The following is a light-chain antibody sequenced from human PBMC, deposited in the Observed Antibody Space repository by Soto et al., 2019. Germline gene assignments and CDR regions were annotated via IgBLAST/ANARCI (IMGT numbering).Light chain of an antibody. Sequence: ESVLTQSPGTLSLSPGERATLSCGASQSVSSSYLAWYQQKPGQAPRLLIYDASNRATGIPARFSGSGSGTDFTLTISSLEPEDFAVYYCQQRSNWPPITFGQGTRLEIK. J-gene: IGKJ5*01. CDR1: QSVSSSY. CDR2: DAS. CDR3: QQRSNWPPIT. V-gene: IGKV3-11*01.